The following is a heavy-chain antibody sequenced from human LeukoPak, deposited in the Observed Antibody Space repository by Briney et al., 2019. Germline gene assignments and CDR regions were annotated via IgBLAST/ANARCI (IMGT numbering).Heavy chain of an antibody. Sequence: ASVKVSCKASGYTFTSYGISCVRQAPGQGLDWMGWISAYNGNTNYAQKLQGRVTMTTDTSTSTAYMELRSLRSDDTAVYYCARDLMDIVVVPAAMDYWGQGTLVTVCS. V-gene: IGHV1-18*01. J-gene: IGHJ4*02. CDR3: ARDLMDIVVVPAAMDY. D-gene: IGHD2-2*03. CDR1: GYTFTSYG. CDR2: ISAYNGNT.